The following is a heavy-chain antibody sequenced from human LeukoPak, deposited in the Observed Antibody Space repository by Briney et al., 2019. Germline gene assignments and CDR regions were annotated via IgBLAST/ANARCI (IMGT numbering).Heavy chain of an antibody. CDR1: GFTFSSYG. Sequence: GGSLRLSCAASGFTFSSYGMHWVRQAPGKGLEWVAVISYDGSNKYYADSVKGRFTISRDNSKNTLYLQMNSLRAEDTAVYYCAEESEINTAMVTAPFDYWGQGTLVTVSS. J-gene: IGHJ4*02. V-gene: IGHV3-30*18. D-gene: IGHD5-18*01. CDR3: AEESEINTAMVTAPFDY. CDR2: ISYDGSNK.